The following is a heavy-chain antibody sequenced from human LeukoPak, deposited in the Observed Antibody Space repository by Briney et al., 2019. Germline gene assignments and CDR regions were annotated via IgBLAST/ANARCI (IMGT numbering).Heavy chain of an antibody. CDR3: AKHLLVGGTRGAYAFDI. Sequence: PGGSLRLSCAASGXTFSNYAMSWVRQAPGKGLEWVSLISGITTNTYYADSEKGRFTISRDNSKNTLDLQMNSLRAEDTAGYYCAKHLLVGGTRGAYAFDIWGRGTMVTVSS. CDR2: ISGITTNT. D-gene: IGHD1-26*01. J-gene: IGHJ3*02. V-gene: IGHV3-23*01. CDR1: GXTFSNYA.